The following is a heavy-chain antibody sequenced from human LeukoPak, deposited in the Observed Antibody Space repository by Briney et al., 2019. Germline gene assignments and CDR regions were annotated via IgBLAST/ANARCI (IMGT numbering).Heavy chain of an antibody. V-gene: IGHV3-23*01. D-gene: IGHD1-14*01. CDR1: GFTFNNYA. CDR3: AKVSGGGLYYDGMDV. CDR2: VSGSGGTT. Sequence: GGSLRLSCAASGFTFNNYAMNWVRQAPGKGLEWVSVVSGSGGTTYYADSVKGRFTISRDSSKNTLYLQMNSLRAEDTAVYYCAKVSGGGLYYDGMDVWGQGTTVTVSS. J-gene: IGHJ6*02.